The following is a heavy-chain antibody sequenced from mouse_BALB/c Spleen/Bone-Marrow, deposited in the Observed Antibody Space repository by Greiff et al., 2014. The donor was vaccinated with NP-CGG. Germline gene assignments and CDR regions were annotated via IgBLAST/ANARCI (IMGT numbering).Heavy chain of an antibody. D-gene: IGHD1-1*01. V-gene: IGHV14-3*02. CDR2: IDPANGNT. CDR1: GFNIKDTY. Sequence: VQLQQSGAELVKPGASVKLSCTASGFNIKDTYMHWVKQRPEQGLEWIGRIDPANGNTKYDPKFQGKATITADTSSNTAYLQLSSLTSEDTAVYYCAAYYVGSSQFAYWGQGTLVTVSA. J-gene: IGHJ3*01. CDR3: AAYYVGSSQFAY.